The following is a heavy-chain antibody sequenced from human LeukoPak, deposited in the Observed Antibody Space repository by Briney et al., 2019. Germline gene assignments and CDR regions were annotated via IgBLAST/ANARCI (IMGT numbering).Heavy chain of an antibody. D-gene: IGHD3-10*01. Sequence: SETLSLTCAVYGGSFSGYYWSWIRQPPGKGLEWIGEINHSGSTNYNPSLKSRVTISVDTSKNQFSLKLSFVTAADTAVYYCARTTEEYYGSGKFRKYYSYYYYMDVWGKGTTATVSS. J-gene: IGHJ6*03. CDR3: ARTTEEYYGSGKFRKYYSYYYYMDV. CDR2: INHSGST. V-gene: IGHV4-34*01. CDR1: GGSFSGYY.